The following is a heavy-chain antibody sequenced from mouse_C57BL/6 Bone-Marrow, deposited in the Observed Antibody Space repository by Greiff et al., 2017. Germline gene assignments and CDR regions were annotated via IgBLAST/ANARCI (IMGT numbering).Heavy chain of an antibody. CDR3: ARDGPIDSGSSYRDFDV. CDR1: GFTFSDYY. D-gene: IGHD1-1*01. J-gene: IGHJ1*03. CDR2: INYDGSST. Sequence: DVQVVASEGGLVQPGSSMKLSCTASGFTFSDYYMAWVRQVPEKGLEWVANINYDGSSTYYLDSLKSRFIISRDNAKNILEQKMGSLKSEDTATDYCARDGPIDSGSSYRDFDVWGTGTTVTVSS. V-gene: IGHV5-16*01.